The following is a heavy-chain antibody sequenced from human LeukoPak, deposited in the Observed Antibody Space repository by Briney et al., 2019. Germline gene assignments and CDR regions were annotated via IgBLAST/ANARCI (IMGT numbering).Heavy chain of an antibody. Sequence: PGGSLRLSWAASGFTVSSYGIRWVRQAPGKGRGWVAVMLEEGSNKYYVDSGKGRFTIATDNTKNTLYLQMNSLTAEDTAVYYCARDRASFPSYYDFWSGRSYYYYGMDVWGQGTTVTVSS. D-gene: IGHD3-3*01. V-gene: IGHV3-33*08. CDR3: ARDRASFPSYYDFWSGRSYYYYGMDV. J-gene: IGHJ6*01. CDR1: GFTVSSYG. CDR2: MLEEGSNK.